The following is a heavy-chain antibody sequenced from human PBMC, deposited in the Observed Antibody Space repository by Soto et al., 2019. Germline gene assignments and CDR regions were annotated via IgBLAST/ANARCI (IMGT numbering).Heavy chain of an antibody. CDR2: INPNSGGT. J-gene: IGHJ5*02. Sequence: QVQLVQSGAEVKKPGASVKVSCKASGYTFTGYYMHWVRQAPGQGLEWMGWINPNSGGTNYAQKFQGRVTMTRDTSISTAYMELSRLRSDDTAVYYCARDAGGTVDRRDIVVVPAYWFDPWGQGTLVTVSS. CDR3: ARDAGGTVDRRDIVVVPAYWFDP. CDR1: GYTFTGYY. V-gene: IGHV1-2*02. D-gene: IGHD2-2*01.